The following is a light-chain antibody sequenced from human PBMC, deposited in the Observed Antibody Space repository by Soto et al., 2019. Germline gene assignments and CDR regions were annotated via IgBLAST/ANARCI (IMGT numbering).Light chain of an antibody. CDR2: AAS. V-gene: IGKV1-9*01. Sequence: IQLTQSPSSLSASVGDRVTITCRASQGISSYLAWYQQKPGKAPKLLIYAASSLQSGVPSRFSGSGSGTDFTLTINSLQSEDFALYYCQQYNNWPWTFGQGTKVDIK. CDR3: QQYNNWPWT. J-gene: IGKJ1*01. CDR1: QGISSY.